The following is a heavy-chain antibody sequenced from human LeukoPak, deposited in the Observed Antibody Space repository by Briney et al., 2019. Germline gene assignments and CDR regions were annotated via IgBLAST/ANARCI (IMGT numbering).Heavy chain of an antibody. D-gene: IGHD2-2*01. CDR3: ARQGGYGSSPDY. J-gene: IGHJ4*02. Sequence: SETLSLTCTVSGGSLSGYYWNWIRQPPGKGLEWIGYIYSSGSTNYNPSFKSRVAISVDASKNQFSLKLSSVTAADTAVYYCARQGGYGSSPDYWGQGTLVTVSS. CDR1: GGSLSGYY. V-gene: IGHV4-59*08. CDR2: IYSSGST.